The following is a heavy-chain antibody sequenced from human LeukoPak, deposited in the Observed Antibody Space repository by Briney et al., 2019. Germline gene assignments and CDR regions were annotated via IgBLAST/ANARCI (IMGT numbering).Heavy chain of an antibody. V-gene: IGHV4-4*07. CDR3: AREAVGATPYYFDY. CDR1: GGSISSYY. J-gene: IGHJ4*02. CDR2: IYTSGST. D-gene: IGHD1-26*01. Sequence: PSETLSLTCTVSGGSISSYYWSWIRQPAGKGLEWIGRIYTSGSTNYNPSLKSRVTMSVDTSKNQFSLKLSSVTAADTAVYYCAREAVGATPYYFDYWGQGTLVTVSS.